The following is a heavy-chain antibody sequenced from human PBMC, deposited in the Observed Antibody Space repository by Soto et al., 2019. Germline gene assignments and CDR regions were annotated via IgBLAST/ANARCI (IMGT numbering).Heavy chain of an antibody. CDR1: GGSFSGYY. V-gene: IGHV4-34*01. D-gene: IGHD1-26*01. J-gene: IGHJ6*02. CDR2: INHSGST. CDR3: ARAKGRAAPTPAYYYYYGMDV. Sequence: SETLSLTCAVYGGSFSGYYWSWIRQPPGKGLEWIGEINHSGSTNYNPSLKSRVTRSVDTSKNQFSLKLSSVTAADTAVYYCARAKGRAAPTPAYYYYYGMDVWGQGTTVTVSS.